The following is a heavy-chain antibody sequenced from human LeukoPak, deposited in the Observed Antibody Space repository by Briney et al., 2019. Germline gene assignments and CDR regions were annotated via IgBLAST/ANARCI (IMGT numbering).Heavy chain of an antibody. V-gene: IGHV3-48*03. CDR1: GFTFSSFE. CDR3: VVAITY. J-gene: IGHJ4*02. CDR2: ISGSGTTK. D-gene: IGHD1-14*01. Sequence: PGGSLRLSCVASGFTFSSFEMNWVRQPPGKGLGWISYISGSGTTKYYADSVKGRFTISRDNAKNSLYLQMNSLRAEDTAVYYCVVAITYWGRGTQVTVSS.